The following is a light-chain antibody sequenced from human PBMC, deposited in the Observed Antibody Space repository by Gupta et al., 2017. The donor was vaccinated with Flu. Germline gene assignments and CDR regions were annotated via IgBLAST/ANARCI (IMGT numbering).Light chain of an antibody. CDR3: HQYYNLPLT. CDR2: LTS. V-gene: IGKV4-1*01. Sequence: DIVMTQSPDSLAVSLGGRATMHCKSSQSVLHSSNNRNYIAWYQLKPGQSPKLLIYLTSTRASGVPDRFSGSMSGTDFTLTISGLQPEDVAVYYCHQYYNLPLTFGGGTKVEIK. J-gene: IGKJ4*01. CDR1: QSVLHSSNNRNY.